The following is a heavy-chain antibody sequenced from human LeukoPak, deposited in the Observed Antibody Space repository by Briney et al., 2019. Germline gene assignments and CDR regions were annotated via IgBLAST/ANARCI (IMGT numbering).Heavy chain of an antibody. V-gene: IGHV3-11*06. D-gene: IGHD6-13*01. CDR1: RFPLSDYY. CDR3: AKDKESSGWYLTPYYYGMDV. Sequence: PGGSLRLSCAASRFPLSDYYLTWIRPAPGKRREGISYICSSNTYTHNADTLKGRFTISRDNPKKSLYLQMNSLRVEDTAVYYCAKDKESSGWYLTPYYYGMDVWGKGTTVTVSS. CDR2: ICSSNTYT. J-gene: IGHJ6*04.